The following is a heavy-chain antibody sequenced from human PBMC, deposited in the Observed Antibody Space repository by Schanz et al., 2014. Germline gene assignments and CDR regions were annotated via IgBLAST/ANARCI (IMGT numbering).Heavy chain of an antibody. CDR2: ISAYTNNT. V-gene: IGHV1-18*01. J-gene: IGHJ5*02. D-gene: IGHD2-2*01. CDR3: ARDQRRDGSTASCQSDNGFDP. Sequence: QGQLVQSGPEVKEPGASVKVSCKASGYTFNTYGLNWVRQAPGQGLEWMGWISAYTNNTIYAQKVQGRVTMTTDTATGPASMELRSVRSDVTAVYYCARDQRRDGSTASCQSDNGFDPWGQGTLVIVSS. CDR1: GYTFNTYG.